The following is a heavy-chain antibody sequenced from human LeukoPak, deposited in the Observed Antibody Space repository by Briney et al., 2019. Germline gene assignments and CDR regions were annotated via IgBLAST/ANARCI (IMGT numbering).Heavy chain of an antibody. CDR2: IDEDGNAD. CDR3: AREVFPGGLLNTAFDH. J-gene: IGHJ4*02. D-gene: IGHD2/OR15-2a*01. Sequence: PGGSLRLSWEVCGFTFNMYWMTWVRQAPGNRLDWVANIDEDGNADWCADSLKGRFTVARDNTQSSLYLQMRGLRVDDTAVYYCAREVFPGGLLNTAFDHWGQGALVTVSS. V-gene: IGHV3-7*01. CDR1: GFTFNMYW.